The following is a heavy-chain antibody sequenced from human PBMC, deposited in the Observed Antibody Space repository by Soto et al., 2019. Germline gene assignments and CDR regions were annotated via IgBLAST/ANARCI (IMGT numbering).Heavy chain of an antibody. V-gene: IGHV1-69*13. J-gene: IGHJ3*02. D-gene: IGHD1-26*01. Sequence: AASVKVSCKTSGGTFSSYAISWVRQAPGQGLEWMGGIIPIFGTANYAQKFQGRVTITADESTSTAYMELSSLRSEDTAVYYCANTWPDPSRGGSYLHAFDIWGQGTMVTVSS. CDR3: ANTWPDPSRGGSYLHAFDI. CDR1: GGTFSSYA. CDR2: IIPIFGTA.